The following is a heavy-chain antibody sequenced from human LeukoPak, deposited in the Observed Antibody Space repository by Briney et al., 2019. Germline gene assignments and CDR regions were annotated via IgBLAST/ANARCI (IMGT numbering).Heavy chain of an antibody. D-gene: IGHD6-6*01. V-gene: IGHV4-59*12. CDR3: ARDATARFDY. CDR2: IYYSGST. Sequence: SETLSLTCTVSGGSISSYYWSWIRQPPGKGLEWIGYIYYSGSTNYNPSLKSRVTISVDTSKNQFSLKLSSVTAADTAVYYCARDATARFDYWGQGTLVTVSS. CDR1: GGSISSYY. J-gene: IGHJ4*02.